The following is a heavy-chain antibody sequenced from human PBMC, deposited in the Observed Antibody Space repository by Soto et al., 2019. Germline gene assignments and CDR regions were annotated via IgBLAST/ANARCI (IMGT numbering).Heavy chain of an antibody. J-gene: IGHJ4*02. D-gene: IGHD6-19*01. CDR1: GFTFSSYA. Sequence: PGGSLRLSCAASGFTFSSYAMHWVRQAPGKGLEWVAVISYDGSNKYYADSVKGRFTISRDNSKNTLYLQMNSLRAEDTAAYYCAREAVAGRRYFDYWGQGTLVTVSS. CDR3: AREAVAGRRYFDY. CDR2: ISYDGSNK. V-gene: IGHV3-30-3*01.